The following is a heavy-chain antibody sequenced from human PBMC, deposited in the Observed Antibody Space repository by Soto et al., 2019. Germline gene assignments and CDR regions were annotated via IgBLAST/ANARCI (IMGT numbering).Heavy chain of an antibody. CDR2: LTGTGFTI. Sequence: EVQLLESGGGLVQPGGSLRLSCAASGFNFANYAMTWVRQAPGKGLEWVSSLTGTGFTIHYADSVKGRFTISRDNSNNMVFLQLNRLRAEDTAVYFCAKDQVAARRFYYYGMDVWGQGTTVTVSS. D-gene: IGHD6-6*01. CDR3: AKDQVAARRFYYYGMDV. CDR1: GFNFANYA. V-gene: IGHV3-23*01. J-gene: IGHJ6*02.